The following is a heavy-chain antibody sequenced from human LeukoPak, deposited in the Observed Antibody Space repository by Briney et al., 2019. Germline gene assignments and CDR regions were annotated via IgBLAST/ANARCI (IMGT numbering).Heavy chain of an antibody. CDR2: ISHTGLT. CDR3: ARVPDITARPCDT. V-gene: IGHV4-34*01. CDR1: GGSFSDYY. D-gene: IGHD1-1*01. Sequence: SETLSLTCAVYGGSFSDYYWTLIRQTPGKGLEWIGEISHTGLTGSNPSLKSRVTIFVDPSKKQFSLRMTSVTAADTGVYYCARVPDITARPCDTWGTGTLVTVSS. J-gene: IGHJ5*02.